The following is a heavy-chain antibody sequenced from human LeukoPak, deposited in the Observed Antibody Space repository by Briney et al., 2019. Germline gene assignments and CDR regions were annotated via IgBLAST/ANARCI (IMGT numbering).Heavy chain of an antibody. CDR2: ISAYNGNT. CDR3: ARDGYYYDSSGYYPSWY. J-gene: IGHJ4*02. D-gene: IGHD3-22*01. CDR1: GYTFTSYG. V-gene: IGHV1-18*01. Sequence: ASVKVSCKASGYTFTSYGFSWVRQAPGQGLEWMGWISAYNGNTNYAQKLQGRVTMTTDTSTSTAYMELRSLRSDDTAVYYCARDGYYYDSSGYYPSWYWGQGTLVTVSS.